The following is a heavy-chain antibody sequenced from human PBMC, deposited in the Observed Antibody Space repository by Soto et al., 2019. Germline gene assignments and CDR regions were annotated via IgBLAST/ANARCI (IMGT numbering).Heavy chain of an antibody. V-gene: IGHV3-7*01. CDR3: ARDRSFCSGTNCRRGSIYYYYMDV. CDR2: IKQDGSET. J-gene: IGHJ6*03. Sequence: EVHLVESGGGLVPPAGSLRLSCAASGFTSGGHWMSWVCEAPGKGLEWVAHIKQDGSETFYVGSVKGRFTISRDNDKNSLALQMNSLSAEDTALYYCARDRSFCSGTNCRRGSIYYYYMDVWGNGTTVTVSS. D-gene: IGHD2-2*01. CDR1: GFTSGGHW.